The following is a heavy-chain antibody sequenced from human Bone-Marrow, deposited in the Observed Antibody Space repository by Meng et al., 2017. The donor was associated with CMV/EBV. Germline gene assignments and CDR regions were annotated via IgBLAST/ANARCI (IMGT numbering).Heavy chain of an antibody. Sequence: GGSLRLSCAASGFTFSSYAMHWVRQAPGKGLEWVAVISYDGSNKYYADSVKGRFTISRDNSKNTLYLQMNSLRAEDTAVYYCARDGITIFGVVVNFDYWGQGTRVTVYS. J-gene: IGHJ4*02. CDR1: GFTFSSYA. V-gene: IGHV3-30*04. CDR3: ARDGITIFGVVVNFDY. D-gene: IGHD3-3*01. CDR2: ISYDGSNK.